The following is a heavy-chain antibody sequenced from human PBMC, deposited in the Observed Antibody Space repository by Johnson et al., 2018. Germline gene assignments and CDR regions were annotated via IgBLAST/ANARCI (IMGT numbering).Heavy chain of an antibody. CDR1: GFTFSDYA. J-gene: IGHJ3*01. Sequence: QVQLVESGGGVVQPGTSLRLSCAASGFTFSDYAISWVRQAPGKGLEWVSVIAYDDINKYYADSVKGRFRISRDNSKNTVYLQIDSLRPADTAMYYCARDRRRQGAGWYDALEFWGQGKMVIVSS. V-gene: IGHV3-30-3*01. D-gene: IGHD6-19*01. CDR2: IAYDDINK. CDR3: ARDRRRQGAGWYDALEF.